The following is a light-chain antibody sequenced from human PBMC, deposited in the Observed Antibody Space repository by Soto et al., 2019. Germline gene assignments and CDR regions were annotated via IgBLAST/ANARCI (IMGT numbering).Light chain of an antibody. V-gene: IGLV2-11*01. Sequence: QSVLTQPRSVSGSPGQAVTISCTGTSSDVGGYNSVSWYQQHPVKAPKVMIYDVSKRPSGVPDRFSGSKSGNTASLTISGLQAEDEADYYCCSYAGTYYVFGTGTQLTVL. J-gene: IGLJ1*01. CDR1: SSDVGGYNS. CDR2: DVS. CDR3: CSYAGTYYV.